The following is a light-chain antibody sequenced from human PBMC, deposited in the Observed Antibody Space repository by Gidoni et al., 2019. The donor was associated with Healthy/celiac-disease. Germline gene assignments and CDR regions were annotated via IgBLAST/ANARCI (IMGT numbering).Light chain of an antibody. V-gene: IGKV3-11*01. CDR3: QQRSNWPPEYT. CDR1: QSVSSY. Sequence: EIVFTQSPATLSLSPGERATLSCRASQSVSSYLAWYQQTPGQAHRLLIYDASNRATGIPARFSGSGSGTDFTLTISSLEPEDFAVYYCQQRSNWPPEYTFGQGTKMEIK. CDR2: DAS. J-gene: IGKJ2*01.